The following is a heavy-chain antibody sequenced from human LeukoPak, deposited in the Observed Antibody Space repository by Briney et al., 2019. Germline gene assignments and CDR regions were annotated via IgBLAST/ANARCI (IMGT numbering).Heavy chain of an antibody. Sequence: PGGSLRLSCAASGFTLSNAWMNWVRQAPGKGLERVAVISYDGNKIVYADSVKGRFTISRDNSKKKLILQMNNLRSADTAVYFCAKEYSVVTFDFWGQGTLVTVSS. J-gene: IGHJ4*02. V-gene: IGHV3-30*18. CDR3: AKEYSVVTFDF. D-gene: IGHD2-21*02. CDR2: ISYDGNKI. CDR1: GFTLSNAW.